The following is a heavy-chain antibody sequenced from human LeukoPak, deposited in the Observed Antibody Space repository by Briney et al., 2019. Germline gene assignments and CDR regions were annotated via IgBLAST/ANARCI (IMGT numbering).Heavy chain of an antibody. CDR3: AKGSTMYTGYHFDY. CDR2: ISGSGGST. D-gene: IGHD3-10*02. Sequence: QSGGSLRLSCAASGVTFSSYAMSWVRQTPGKGLEWVSVISGSGGSTDYADSVKGRFTISRDNSKNTLYVQMNSLRAEDTAVYYCAKGSTMYTGYHFDYWGQGTLVTVSS. CDR1: GVTFSSYA. V-gene: IGHV3-23*01. J-gene: IGHJ4*02.